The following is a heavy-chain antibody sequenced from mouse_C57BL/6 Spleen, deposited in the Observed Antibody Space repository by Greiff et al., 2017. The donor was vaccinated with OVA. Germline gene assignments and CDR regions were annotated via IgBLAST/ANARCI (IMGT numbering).Heavy chain of an antibody. V-gene: IGHV1-52*01. J-gene: IGHJ4*01. D-gene: IGHD2-5*01. CDR2: IDPSDSET. CDR3: ARYYSNWIAMDY. CDR1: GYTFTSYW. Sequence: QVQLQQPGAELVRPGSSVKLSCKASGYTFTSYWMHWVKQRPIQGLEWIGNIDPSDSETHYNQKFKDKATLTVDKSSSTAYMQLSSLTSEDSAVYYCARYYSNWIAMDYWGQGTSVTVSS.